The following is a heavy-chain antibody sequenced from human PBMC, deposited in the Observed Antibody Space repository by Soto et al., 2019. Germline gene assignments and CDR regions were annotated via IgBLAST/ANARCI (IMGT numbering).Heavy chain of an antibody. D-gene: IGHD3-22*01. CDR3: ARRRPRVVVITTGYGRDYFDC. V-gene: IGHV4-34*01. CDR2: INHSGST. Sequence: QVQLQQWGAGLLKPSETLSLTCAVSGGSFSGDYWSWIRQPPGKGLEWIGEINHSGSTNYNPSLTSRGKISVDTSKNQFYLKLSSVTAADTAVYYCARRRPRVVVITTGYGRDYFDCWGQGTLVTVSS. J-gene: IGHJ4*02. CDR1: GGSFSGDY.